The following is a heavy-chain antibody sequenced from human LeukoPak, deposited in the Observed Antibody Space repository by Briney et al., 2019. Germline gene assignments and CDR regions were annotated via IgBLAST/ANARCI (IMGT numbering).Heavy chain of an antibody. J-gene: IGHJ6*02. CDR3: ARSNPTSPHYYYGMDV. V-gene: IGHV1-2*02. CDR1: GYTFTGYY. Sequence: GASVKVSCKASGYTFTGYYMHWVRQAPGQGLEWMGWINPNSGGTNYAQKFQGRVTMTRDTSISTAYMELSRLRSDDTAVYYCARSNPTSPHYYYGMDVWGQGTTVTVSS. CDR2: INPNSGGT. D-gene: IGHD3-16*01.